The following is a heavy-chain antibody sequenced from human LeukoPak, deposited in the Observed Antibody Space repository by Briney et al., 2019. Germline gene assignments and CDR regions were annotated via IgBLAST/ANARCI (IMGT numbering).Heavy chain of an antibody. CDR2: ISYDGSNK. D-gene: IGHD1-26*01. Sequence: LPGGSLRLSCAASGFTFSSYGMHWVRQAPGKGLEWVAVISYDGSNKYYADSVKGRFTISRDNSKNTLYLQMNSLRAEDTAVYYCAKDIERWELLRFDYWGQGTLVTVSS. CDR3: AKDIERWELLRFDY. V-gene: IGHV3-30*18. J-gene: IGHJ4*02. CDR1: GFTFSSYG.